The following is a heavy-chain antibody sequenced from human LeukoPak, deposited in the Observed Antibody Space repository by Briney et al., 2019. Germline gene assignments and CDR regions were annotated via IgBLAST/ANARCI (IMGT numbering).Heavy chain of an antibody. V-gene: IGHV4-38-2*02. CDR1: GYSISSGYY. Sequence: SETLSLTCTVSGYSISSGYYWGWIRPPPGKGLEWIGSIYHSGSTYYNPSLKSRVTISVDTSKIQFSLKLSSVTAADTAVYYCARRVARTGIYAFDIWGQGTMVTVSS. CDR3: ARRVARTGIYAFDI. J-gene: IGHJ3*02. CDR2: IYHSGST. D-gene: IGHD1-1*01.